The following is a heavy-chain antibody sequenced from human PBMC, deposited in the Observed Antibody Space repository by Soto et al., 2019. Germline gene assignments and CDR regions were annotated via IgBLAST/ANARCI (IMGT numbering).Heavy chain of an antibody. CDR1: GYTFTSSY. Sequence: ASVKVSCKASGYTFTSSYMHWVRQAPGQGLEWMGIINPSGGSTSYAQKFQGRVTMTRDTSTSTVYMELSSLRSEDTAVYYCARDRSGSYFAMTDPPTSYDYWGQGTLVTVSS. V-gene: IGHV1-46*01. D-gene: IGHD1-26*01. CDR2: INPSGGST. CDR3: ARDRSGSYFAMTDPPTSYDY. J-gene: IGHJ4*02.